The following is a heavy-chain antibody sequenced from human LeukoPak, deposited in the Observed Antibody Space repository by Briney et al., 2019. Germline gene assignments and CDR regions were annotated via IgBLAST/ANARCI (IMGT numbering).Heavy chain of an antibody. CDR2: ISSSSSYI. Sequence: PGGSLRLSCAASGFTFSSYSMNWVRQAPGKGLEWVSSISSSSSYIYYADSVKGRFTISRDNAKNSLYLQMNSLRAEDTAVYYCAREYSSSSYYFDYWGQGTLVTVSS. J-gene: IGHJ4*02. V-gene: IGHV3-21*01. CDR3: AREYSSSSYYFDY. D-gene: IGHD6-6*01. CDR1: GFTFSSYS.